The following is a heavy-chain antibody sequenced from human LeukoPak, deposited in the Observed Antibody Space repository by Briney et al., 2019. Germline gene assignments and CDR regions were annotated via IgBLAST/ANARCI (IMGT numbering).Heavy chain of an antibody. J-gene: IGHJ5*02. CDR1: GYTFTSYG. CDR2: ISAYNGNT. CDR3: ARAYYYGSGSYSYWFDP. V-gene: IGHV1-18*01. Sequence: ASVKVSCKAPGYTFTSYGISWVRQAPGQGLEWMGWISAYNGNTNYAQRLQGRVTMTTDTSTSTAYMELRSLRSDDTAVYYCARAYYYGSGSYSYWFDPWGQGTLVTVSS. D-gene: IGHD3-10*01.